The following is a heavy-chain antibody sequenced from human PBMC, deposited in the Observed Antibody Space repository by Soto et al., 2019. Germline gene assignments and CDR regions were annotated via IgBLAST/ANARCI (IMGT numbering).Heavy chain of an antibody. J-gene: IGHJ3*02. D-gene: IGHD3-22*01. Sequence: QVQLVESGGGVVQPGRSLRLSCAASGFTFSSYGMHWVRQAPGKGLEWVAVIWDDGSNKYYADSVKGRFTISRDNSKNTLYLQMNSLRAEDTAVYYCARDLTVVVRGDAFDIWGQGTMVTVSS. CDR1: GFTFSSYG. CDR3: ARDLTVVVRGDAFDI. CDR2: IWDDGSNK. V-gene: IGHV3-33*01.